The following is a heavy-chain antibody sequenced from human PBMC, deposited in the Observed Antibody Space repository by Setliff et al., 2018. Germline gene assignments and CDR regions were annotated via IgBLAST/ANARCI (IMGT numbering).Heavy chain of an antibody. D-gene: IGHD3-10*01. J-gene: IGHJ6*04. Sequence: SETLSLTCAVYGGSFSGYYWSWIRQPPGKGLEWIGEINHSGSTNYNPSPKSRVTISVDTSKNQFSLKLSSVTAADTAVYYCASTNFLPRGFGYYYGSVKMDVWGKGTTVTVSS. CDR1: GGSFSGYY. CDR3: ASTNFLPRGFGYYYGSVKMDV. V-gene: IGHV4-34*01. CDR2: INHSGST.